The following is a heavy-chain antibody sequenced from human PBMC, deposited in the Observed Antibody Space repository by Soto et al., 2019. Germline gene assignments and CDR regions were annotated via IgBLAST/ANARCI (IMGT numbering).Heavy chain of an antibody. J-gene: IGHJ4*02. D-gene: IGHD6-13*01. CDR3: ARRKAAAGTHFDY. CDR1: GGSFSGYY. Sequence: SETLSLTCAVYGGSFSGYYWSWIRQPPGKGLEWIGEINHSGSTNYNPSLKSRVTISVDTSKNQFSLKLSSVTAADTAVYYCARRKAAAGTHFDYWGQGTLVTVSS. V-gene: IGHV4-34*01. CDR2: INHSGST.